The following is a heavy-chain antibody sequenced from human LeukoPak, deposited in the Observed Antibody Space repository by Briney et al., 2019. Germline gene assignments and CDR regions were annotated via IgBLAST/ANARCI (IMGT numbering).Heavy chain of an antibody. J-gene: IGHJ4*02. V-gene: IGHV3-64D*06. CDR2: ISSNGGST. CDR3: VKGYCSSTSCLIDY. Sequence: GGSLRLSRSASGFTFSSYAMHWVRQAQGKGLEYVSAISSNGGSTYYADSVKGRFTISRDNSKNTLYLQMSSLRAEDTAVYYCVKGYCSSTSCLIDYWGQGTLVTVSS. D-gene: IGHD2-2*01. CDR1: GFTFSSYA.